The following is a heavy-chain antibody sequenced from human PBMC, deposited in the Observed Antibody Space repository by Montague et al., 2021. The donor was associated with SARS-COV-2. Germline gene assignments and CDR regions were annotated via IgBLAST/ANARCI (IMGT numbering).Heavy chain of an antibody. J-gene: IGHJ4*02. V-gene: IGHV4-31*01. Sequence: TLSLTCTVSGDSFTTSGYFWTWIRQHPGKGLEWIGHISYSGXAXYXXXXKSQLTTSVDTSKNQFSLELTSVTAADTAVYYCARLTPVGSTFFFKFWGQGILVTVSS. CDR2: ISYSGXA. CDR1: GDSFTTSGYF. D-gene: IGHD2/OR15-2a*01. CDR3: ARLTPVGSTFFFKF.